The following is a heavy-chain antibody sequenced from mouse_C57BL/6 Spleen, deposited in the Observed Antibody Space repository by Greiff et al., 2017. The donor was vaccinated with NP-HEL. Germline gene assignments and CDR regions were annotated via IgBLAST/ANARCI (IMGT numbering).Heavy chain of an antibody. CDR3: ARKRGQGYGYDVYYAMDY. J-gene: IGHJ4*01. CDR2: IYPGSGST. V-gene: IGHV1-55*01. CDR1: GYTFTSYW. Sequence: QVHVKQPGAELVKPGASVKMSCKASGYTFTSYWITWVKQRPGQGLEWIGDIYPGSGSTNYNEKFKSKATLTVDTSSSTAYMQLSSLTSEDSAVYYCARKRGQGYGYDVYYAMDYWGQGTSVTVSS. D-gene: IGHD2-2*01.